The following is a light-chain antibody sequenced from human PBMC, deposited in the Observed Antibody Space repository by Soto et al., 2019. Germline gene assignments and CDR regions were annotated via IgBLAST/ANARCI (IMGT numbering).Light chain of an antibody. CDR3: QQFNSPLT. CDR2: AAS. CDR1: QGISSY. Sequence: QLTQSPSSLSASIGDRVTITCRASQGISSYLAWYQQKPGKAPKLLIYAASTLQSGVPSRFSGGGSGTDFTLTISSLQPEDFATYYCQQFNSPLTFGGGTKVEIK. V-gene: IGKV1-9*01. J-gene: IGKJ4*01.